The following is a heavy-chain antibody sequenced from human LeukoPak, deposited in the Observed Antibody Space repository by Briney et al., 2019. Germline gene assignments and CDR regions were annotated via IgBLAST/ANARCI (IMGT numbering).Heavy chain of an antibody. J-gene: IGHJ4*02. CDR3: ARLASGYSSGWLAY. CDR1: GFIFTDYW. V-gene: IGHV3-7*01. CDR2: IKEDGSEK. D-gene: IGHD6-19*01. Sequence: GGSLRLSCAASGFIFTDYWMYWVRQAPGRGLAWVANIKEDGSEKNYVDSVKGRFTISRDNAKNSLYLQMNSLRAEDTAVYYCARLASGYSSGWLAYWGQGTLVAVSS.